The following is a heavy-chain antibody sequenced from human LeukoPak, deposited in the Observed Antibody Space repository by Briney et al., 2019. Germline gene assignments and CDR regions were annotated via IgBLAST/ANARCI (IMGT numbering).Heavy chain of an antibody. D-gene: IGHD2-2*02. V-gene: IGHV1-69*05. CDR2: IIPVFGTA. CDR3: ARQITAAIGVGYFDY. Sequence: ASVKVSCKASGGTFINYAISWVRQAPGQGLEWMGGIIPVFGTANYAQKFQGRVTITTDESTSTAYMELCSLRSEDTAVYYCARQITAAIGVGYFDYWGQGTLVTVSS. CDR1: GGTFINYA. J-gene: IGHJ4*02.